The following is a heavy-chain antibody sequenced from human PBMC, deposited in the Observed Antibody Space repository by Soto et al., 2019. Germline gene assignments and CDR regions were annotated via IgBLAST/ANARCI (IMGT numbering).Heavy chain of an antibody. V-gene: IGHV3-33*01. CDR1: GFTFSSYG. Sequence: QVQLVESGGGVVQPGRSLRLSCAASGFTFSSYGMHWVRQAPGKGLEWVAVIWYDGSNKYYADSVKGRFTISRDNSKNTLYLQMNSLRAEDRAVYYCARGGIVLVPAAPPITSWGQGTLVTVSS. CDR3: ARGGIVLVPAAPPITS. J-gene: IGHJ5*02. D-gene: IGHD2-2*01. CDR2: IWYDGSNK.